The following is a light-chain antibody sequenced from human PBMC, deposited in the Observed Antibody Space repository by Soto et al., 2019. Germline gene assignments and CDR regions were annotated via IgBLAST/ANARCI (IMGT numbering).Light chain of an antibody. CDR2: GAS. V-gene: IGKV3-20*01. CDR3: QQYGSSGT. CDR1: QSISTNY. Sequence: IVMTQSPATLSLSRVDRATLSCRASQSISTNYLAWYQQKPGQAPRPLIYGASNRATGIPDRFSGSGSGTDFTLTISRLEPEDFAVYYCQQYGSSGTFGQGTKVDIK. J-gene: IGKJ1*01.